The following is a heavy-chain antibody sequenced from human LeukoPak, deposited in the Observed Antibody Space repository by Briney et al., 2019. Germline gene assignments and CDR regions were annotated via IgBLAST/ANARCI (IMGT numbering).Heavy chain of an antibody. CDR1: GGSISHIRYH. Sequence: SETLSLTCRVSGGSISHIRYHWGWLHQPPGQGLEWIGSIYARGTKHCNPSLKRRVTISEDTSKNQLSLKLSSVTAADTGVYYCARAAGDTFFDYWGQGTLVTVSS. CDR3: ARAAGDTFFDY. D-gene: IGHD3-16*01. CDR2: IYARGTK. J-gene: IGHJ4*02. V-gene: IGHV4-39*01.